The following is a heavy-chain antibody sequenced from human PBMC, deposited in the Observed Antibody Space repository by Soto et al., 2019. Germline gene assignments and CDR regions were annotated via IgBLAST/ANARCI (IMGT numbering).Heavy chain of an antibody. J-gene: IGHJ5*02. CDR3: GRGSGLNWFDP. CDR1: GGSIRSYY. D-gene: IGHD3-10*01. V-gene: IGHV4-59*08. CDR2: IYYSGST. Sequence: SETLSLTCTVSGGSIRSYYWSWIRQPPGKGLEWIGYIYYSGSTNYNPSLKSRVTISVDTSKNQFSLKLKLSSVTAADTAVYYCGRGSGLNWFDPWGQGTLVTVSS.